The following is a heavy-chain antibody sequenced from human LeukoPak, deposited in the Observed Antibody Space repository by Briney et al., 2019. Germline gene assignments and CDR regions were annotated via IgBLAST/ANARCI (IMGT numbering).Heavy chain of an antibody. CDR1: GFTFSSYS. D-gene: IGHD1-26*01. CDR2: ISRTSSYI. Sequence: GGSLRLSCGASGFTFSSYSMNWVRQAPGKGLEWVSSISRTSSYIYYADSVKGRFTISRDNAKNSLYLQMNSLRAEDTAVYYCARITSGRSTYYFDYWGQGTLVTVSS. V-gene: IGHV3-21*06. J-gene: IGHJ4*02. CDR3: ARITSGRSTYYFDY.